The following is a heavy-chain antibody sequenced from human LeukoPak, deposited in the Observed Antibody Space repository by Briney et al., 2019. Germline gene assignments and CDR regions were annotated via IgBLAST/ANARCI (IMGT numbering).Heavy chain of an antibody. CDR2: ISTTGSTM. CDR1: GFTFSSYE. J-gene: IGHJ4*02. CDR3: ARRRGGAAAGFIDY. Sequence: QPGGSLRLSCAASGFTFSSYEMNWVRQAPGKGLEWVSYISTTGSTMYYADSVKGRFTISRDNAKNSLYLQMNSLRAEDTAVYYCARRRGGAAAGFIDYWGQGTLVTVSS. V-gene: IGHV3-48*03. D-gene: IGHD6-13*01.